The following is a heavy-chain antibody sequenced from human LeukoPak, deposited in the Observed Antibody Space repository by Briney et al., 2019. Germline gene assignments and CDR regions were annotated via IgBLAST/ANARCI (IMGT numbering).Heavy chain of an antibody. D-gene: IGHD1-26*01. V-gene: IGHV3-23*01. CDR2: ISGSGGST. CDR1: GFNFSNYN. J-gene: IGHJ4*02. Sequence: GGSLRLSCAASGFNFSNYNMNWVRQAPGKGLEWVSAISGSGGSTYYADSVKGRFTISRDNSKNTLYLQMNSLKTEDTAVYYCTTATKSGSDSRGYWGQGTLVTVSS. CDR3: TTATKSGSDSRGY.